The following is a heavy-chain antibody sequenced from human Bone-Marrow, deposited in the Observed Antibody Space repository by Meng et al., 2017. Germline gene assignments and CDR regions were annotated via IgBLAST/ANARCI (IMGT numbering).Heavy chain of an antibody. CDR1: GGSISSGNHY. V-gene: IGHV4-31*03. J-gene: IGHJ2*01. CDR2: IYYSGST. CDR3: ASLYGDSSVWYLDL. Sequence: VRLQESGPGLVKPSQTLSLTCTVSGGSISSGNHYWSWIRQHPGKGLEYIGYIYYSGSTYYNPSLKSRVIISVDTSKNQFSLRLNSVTAADTAVYYCASLYGDSSVWYLDLWGRGTLVTVSS. D-gene: IGHD4-17*01.